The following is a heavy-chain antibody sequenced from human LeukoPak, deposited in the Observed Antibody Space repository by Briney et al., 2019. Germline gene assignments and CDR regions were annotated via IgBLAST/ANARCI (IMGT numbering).Heavy chain of an antibody. Sequence: GGSLRLSFAASGSTFIINSMNWVRRAPGKGREWVSYISSSSSTIYYADSVKSRFTIPRDKAKTPLYLQMNSLRAEDTAVYYCARQSAPPYYYYMDVWGKGTTVTVSS. CDR3: ARQSAPPYYYYMDV. V-gene: IGHV3-48*01. CDR1: GSTFIINS. CDR2: ISSSSSTI. J-gene: IGHJ6*03.